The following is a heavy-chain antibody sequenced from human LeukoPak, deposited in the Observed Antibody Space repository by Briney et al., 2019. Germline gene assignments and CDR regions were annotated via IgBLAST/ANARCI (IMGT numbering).Heavy chain of an antibody. CDR2: ITTYNGDT. CDR3: ATPPYDILTGYYMN. J-gene: IGHJ4*02. V-gene: IGHV1-18*01. CDR1: GYTFTSNV. Sequence: ASMNVSCKASGYTFTSNVITWVRQAPGQGLEWMGYITTYNGDTNYAQKFQGRVTMTTHTSTSTAYMELRSLRSDDTAVYYCATPPYDILTGYYMNWGQGTLVTVSS. D-gene: IGHD3-9*01.